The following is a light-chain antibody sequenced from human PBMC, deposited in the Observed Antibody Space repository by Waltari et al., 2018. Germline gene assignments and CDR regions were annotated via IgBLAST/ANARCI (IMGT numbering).Light chain of an antibody. Sequence: QSALTQPASVSGSPGQSITISCTGTSSDVGTYNLVSWYQHHPGKAPKLMIYESTKRPSGVSNRFSGSKSGKPASLTISGLQAEDEADYYCCSFAGSSPHIIFGGGTKLTVL. J-gene: IGLJ2*01. CDR1: SSDVGTYNL. V-gene: IGLV2-23*01. CDR2: EST. CDR3: CSFAGSSPHII.